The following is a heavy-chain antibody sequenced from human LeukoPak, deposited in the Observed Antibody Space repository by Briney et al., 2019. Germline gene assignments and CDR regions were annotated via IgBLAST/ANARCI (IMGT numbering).Heavy chain of an antibody. CDR1: GFTFSSYN. CDR2: ISSSSSYI. J-gene: IGHJ4*02. D-gene: IGHD5/OR15-5a*01. Sequence: GGSLRLSCAASGFTFSSYNMNWVRLAPGKGLGWVSSISSSSSYIYYVDSVKGRFTISRDNAKNSLYLQMNSLRAEDTAVYYCATSTWSTYYFDSWGQGTLVTVSS. V-gene: IGHV3-21*01. CDR3: ATSTWSTYYFDS.